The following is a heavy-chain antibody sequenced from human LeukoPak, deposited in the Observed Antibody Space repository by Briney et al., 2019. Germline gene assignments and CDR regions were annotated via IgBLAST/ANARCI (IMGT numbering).Heavy chain of an antibody. CDR1: GFTFSTYG. CDR3: AASGPVGGNWYPTDF. V-gene: IGHV3-30*02. Sequence: GGSLTLSCSASGFTFSTYGMHWVRQAPGKGLEWVTFTRYDGVNKYYADSVKGRFTISRDNSKSTLYLQMNSLRTEDTAVYYCAASGPVGGNWYPTDFWGQGTLVTVSS. CDR2: TRYDGVNK. D-gene: IGHD6-13*01. J-gene: IGHJ4*02.